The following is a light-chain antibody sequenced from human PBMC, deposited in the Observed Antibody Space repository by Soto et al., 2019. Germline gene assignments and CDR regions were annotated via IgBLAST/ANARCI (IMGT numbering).Light chain of an antibody. V-gene: IGKV1-5*03. CDR2: KAS. Sequence: DIPMTQSPSTLSASVGDRVTITCRASQSMSDWLAWYQQKPGKAPKFLIYKASNLENGVPSRFSGSGFGTEFTLTISSLQPDDFATYYCQQYNTFPSTFGQGTKVEIK. CDR1: QSMSDW. CDR3: QQYNTFPST. J-gene: IGKJ2*01.